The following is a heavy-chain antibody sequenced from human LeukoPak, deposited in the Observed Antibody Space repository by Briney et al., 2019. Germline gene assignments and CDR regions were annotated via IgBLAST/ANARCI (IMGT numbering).Heavy chain of an antibody. D-gene: IGHD1-1*01. CDR1: GFTFDDYA. J-gene: IGHJ4*02. CDR3: AKMDWNDHYFDF. CDR2: ISWNSGSI. V-gene: IGHV3-9*01. Sequence: GRSLRLSCAASGFTFDDYAMHWVRQAPGKGLEWVSGISWNSGSIGYADSVKGRFTISRDNSKNTLYLQMNSLRAEDTAVYYCAKMDWNDHYFDFWGQGTLVTVSS.